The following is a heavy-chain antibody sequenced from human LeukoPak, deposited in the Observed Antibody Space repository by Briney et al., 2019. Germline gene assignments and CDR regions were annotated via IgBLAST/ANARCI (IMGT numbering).Heavy chain of an antibody. D-gene: IGHD3-22*01. CDR3: AGGGDVSGCYY. Sequence: SETLSLTCAVSGGSISSGGYYWSWIRQHPGKGLEWLGSIYYSGNTYNNPYLKSRGTMSIDTTKNQLSLKLSSVPARDTAWDYCAGGGDVSGCYYWGQGTLGTVSS. CDR2: IYYSGNT. J-gene: IGHJ4*02. V-gene: IGHV4-31*11. CDR1: GGSISSGGYY.